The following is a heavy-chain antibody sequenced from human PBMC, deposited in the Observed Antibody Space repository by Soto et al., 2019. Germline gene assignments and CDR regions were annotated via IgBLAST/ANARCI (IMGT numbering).Heavy chain of an antibody. Sequence: QVQLVQSGAEVKKPGASVKVSCKASGYTFINYGISWVRQAPGQGLEWMGWISPYNGNTDFAQKLQGRVTMTTDTSTSTAYMELRSLRSDDTAVYYCARGGLCTNGVCYTFEYWGQGTLVTVSS. V-gene: IGHV1-18*01. CDR1: GYTFINYG. CDR2: ISPYNGNT. D-gene: IGHD2-8*01. J-gene: IGHJ4*02. CDR3: ARGGLCTNGVCYTFEY.